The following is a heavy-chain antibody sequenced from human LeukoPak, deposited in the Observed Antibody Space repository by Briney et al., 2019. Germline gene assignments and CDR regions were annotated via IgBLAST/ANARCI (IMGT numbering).Heavy chain of an antibody. D-gene: IGHD6-13*01. CDR3: ARDKIAAAGEVYYYYGMDV. Sequence: SETLSLTCTVSGGSISSGGYYWSWIRQHPGKGLEWIGYIYYSGSTYYNPSLKSRVTISVDTSKNQFSLKLSSVTAADTAVFYCARDKIAAAGEVYYYYGMDVWGQGTTVTVSS. J-gene: IGHJ6*02. CDR1: GGSISSGGYY. V-gene: IGHV4-31*03. CDR2: IYYSGST.